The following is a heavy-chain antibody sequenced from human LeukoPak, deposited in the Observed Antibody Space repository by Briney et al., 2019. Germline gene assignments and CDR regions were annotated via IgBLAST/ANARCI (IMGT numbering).Heavy chain of an antibody. CDR2: IIPILGIA. CDR1: GGTFSSYA. V-gene: IGHV1-69*04. Sequence: GASVKVSCKASGGTFSSYAISWVRQAPGQGLEWMGRIIPILGIANYAQKFQGRVTITADKSTSTAYMELSSLRSEDTAVYYCARDYYDSSGPPRVWGQGTLVTVSS. J-gene: IGHJ4*02. CDR3: ARDYYDSSGPPRV. D-gene: IGHD3-22*01.